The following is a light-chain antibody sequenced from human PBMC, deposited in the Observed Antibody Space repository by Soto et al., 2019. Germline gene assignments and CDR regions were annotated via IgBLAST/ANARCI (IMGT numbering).Light chain of an antibody. CDR2: KTS. CDR1: QSISSW. J-gene: IGKJ1*01. CDR3: QQYNSYPET. Sequence: DIQMTQSPSTLSASVGDRVTITCRASQSISSWLAWYQQKPGKAPKLLIYKTSSLEGGVLSRFSGSGSGTEFTLTISSLQPDDFATYYCQQYNSYPETFGQGTKVEIK. V-gene: IGKV1-5*03.